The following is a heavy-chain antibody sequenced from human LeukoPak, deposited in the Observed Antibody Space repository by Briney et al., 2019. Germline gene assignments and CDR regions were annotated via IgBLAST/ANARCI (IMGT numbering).Heavy chain of an antibody. CDR3: ARDLEDSSGWYPMDY. CDR2: INPNSGGT. CDR1: GYTFTGYY. D-gene: IGHD6-19*01. J-gene: IGHJ4*02. Sequence: ASVKVSCKASGYTFTGYYMHWVRQAPGQGLEWMGWINPNSGGTNYAQKFQGRVTMTRDTSISTAYMELSRLRSDDTAVYYCARDLEDSSGWYPMDYWGQGTLVTVSS. V-gene: IGHV1-2*02.